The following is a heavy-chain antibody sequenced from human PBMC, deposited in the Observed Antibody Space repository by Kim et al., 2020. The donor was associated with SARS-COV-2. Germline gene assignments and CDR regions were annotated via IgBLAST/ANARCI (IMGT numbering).Heavy chain of an antibody. Sequence: SETLSLTCAVYGGSFSGYYWSWIRQPPGKGLEWIGEINHSGSTNYNPSLKSRVTISVDTSKNQFSLKLSSVTAADTAVYYCASQVYNWNYGLDSWGQGT. CDR1: GGSFSGYY. V-gene: IGHV4-34*01. CDR2: INHSGST. D-gene: IGHD1-7*01. CDR3: ASQVYNWNYGLDS. J-gene: IGHJ5*01.